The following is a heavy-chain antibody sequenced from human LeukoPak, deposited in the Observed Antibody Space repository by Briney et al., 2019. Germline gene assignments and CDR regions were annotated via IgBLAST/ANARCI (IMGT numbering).Heavy chain of an antibody. CDR2: IYYSGST. CDR1: GVSITSRSYY. Sequence: KTSETLSLTCPVSGVSITSRSYYWGWIRQPPGKGLEWIGNIYYSGSTHYNPSLKSRVTISVDTFKNQFSLKLSSVTAADTAVYYCAREFNPYDFWSGPFNYYYYYMDVWGKGTTVTVSS. J-gene: IGHJ6*03. CDR3: AREFNPYDFWSGPFNYYYYYMDV. D-gene: IGHD3-3*01. V-gene: IGHV4-39*07.